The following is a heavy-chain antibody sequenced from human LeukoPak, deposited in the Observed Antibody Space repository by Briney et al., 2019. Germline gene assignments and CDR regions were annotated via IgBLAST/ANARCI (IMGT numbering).Heavy chain of an antibody. CDR2: INEAASIT. CDR1: GFTFRTYW. V-gene: IGHV3-74*01. CDR3: GRDLGGRSGY. Sequence: GGSLRLSCAVSGFTFRTYWMHWVRQVPGEGLVWVSRINEAASITNYADSVKGRFSISRDNAKNTLYLQMNSLRAEDTAVYYCGRDLGGRSGYWGQGTLVTVSS. D-gene: IGHD1-26*01. J-gene: IGHJ4*02.